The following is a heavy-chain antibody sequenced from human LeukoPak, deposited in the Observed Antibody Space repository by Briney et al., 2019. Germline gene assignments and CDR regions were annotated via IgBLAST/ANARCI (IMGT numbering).Heavy chain of an antibody. D-gene: IGHD6-19*01. CDR2: ISSSSSYI. V-gene: IGHV3-21*01. CDR3: ARDRGAVAIYYGMDV. Sequence: PGGSLRLSCAASGFTFSSYSMTWVRQAPGEGLEWVSSISSSSSYIYYADSVKGRFTISRDNAKNSLYLQMNSLRAEDTAVYYCARDRGAVAIYYGMDVWGQGTTVTVSS. J-gene: IGHJ6*02. CDR1: GFTFSSYS.